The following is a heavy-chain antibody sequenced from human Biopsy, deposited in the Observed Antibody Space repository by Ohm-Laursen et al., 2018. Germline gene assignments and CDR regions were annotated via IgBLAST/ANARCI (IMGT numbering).Heavy chain of an antibody. J-gene: IGHJ4*02. CDR1: GYTFTSSY. Sequence: ASVTVSCKASGYTFTSSYMHWVRQAPGQGLDWMGMINPSGSTTSYPQIFQGRVTMTRDTSKSTVYMELSSLRSADTAVYFCARNTGWYGDLYYFDYWGQGTLVTVSS. V-gene: IGHV1-46*01. D-gene: IGHD6-19*01. CDR3: ARNTGWYGDLYYFDY. CDR2: INPSGSTT.